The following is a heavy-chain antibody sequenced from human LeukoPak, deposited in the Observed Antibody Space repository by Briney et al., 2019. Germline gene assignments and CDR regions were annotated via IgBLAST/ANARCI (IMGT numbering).Heavy chain of an antibody. CDR3: ARETIFGVVISHFDY. CDR2: INHSGST. J-gene: IGHJ4*02. V-gene: IGHV4-34*01. CDR1: GGSFSGYY. D-gene: IGHD3-3*01. Sequence: SETLSLTCAVYGGSFSGYYWSWFRQPPGKGLEWIGEINHSGSTNYNPSLKSRVTISVDTSKNQFSLKLSSVTAADTAVYYCARETIFGVVISHFDYWGQGTLVTVSS.